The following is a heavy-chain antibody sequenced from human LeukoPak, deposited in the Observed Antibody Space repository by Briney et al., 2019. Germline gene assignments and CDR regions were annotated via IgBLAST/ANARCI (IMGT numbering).Heavy chain of an antibody. CDR2: ISAYNGNT. CDR3: ARDSGWYSSTNYFDY. D-gene: IGHD6-19*01. J-gene: IGHJ4*02. CDR1: GYTFTSYG. Sequence: ASVKVSCKASGYTFTSYGISWVRQAPGQGLEWMGWISAYNGNTNYAQKLQGRVTMTTDTSTSTAYMELRSLRSDDTAVYYCARDSGWYSSTNYFDYWGQGTLVTVSS. V-gene: IGHV1-18*01.